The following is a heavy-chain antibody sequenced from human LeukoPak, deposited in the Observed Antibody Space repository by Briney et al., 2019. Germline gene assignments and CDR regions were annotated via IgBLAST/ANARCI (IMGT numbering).Heavy chain of an antibody. V-gene: IGHV3-23*01. CDR1: GFTFSSYA. Sequence: EGSLRLSCAASGFTFSSYAMSWVRQAPGKGLEWVSAISGSGGSTYYADSVKGRFTISRDNSKNTLYLQMNSLRAEDTAVYYCVQPDPYYYDSSGVVWGQGTLVTVSS. CDR3: VQPDPYYYDSSGVV. D-gene: IGHD3-22*01. J-gene: IGHJ4*02. CDR2: ISGSGGST.